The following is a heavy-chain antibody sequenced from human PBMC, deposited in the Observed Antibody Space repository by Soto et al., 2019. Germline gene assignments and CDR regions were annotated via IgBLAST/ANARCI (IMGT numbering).Heavy chain of an antibody. CDR2: ISYGGSKK. Sequence: HPGGSLRLSCAASGFTFSSLGMDWVRQAPGKGLEWVALISYGGSKKYYGDSVKGRFTISRDNSRNTLYLQMNSLRAEDTAVYYCAKPSSAAGYYYYGMDVWGQGTTVTVSS. J-gene: IGHJ6*02. V-gene: IGHV3-30-3*02. D-gene: IGHD6-13*01. CDR3: AKPSSAAGYYYYGMDV. CDR1: GFTFSSLG.